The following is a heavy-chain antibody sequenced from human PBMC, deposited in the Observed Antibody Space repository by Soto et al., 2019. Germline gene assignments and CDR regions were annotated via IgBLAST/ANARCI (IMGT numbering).Heavy chain of an antibody. J-gene: IGHJ4*02. CDR2: ISGSGGST. CDR3: ASHPSKYYDFWSGYYFVWDYFDY. CDR1: GFTFSSYA. V-gene: IGHV3-23*01. D-gene: IGHD3-3*01. Sequence: PGGSLRLSCAASGFTFSSYAMSWVRQAPGKGLEWVSAISGSGGSTYYADSVKGRFTISRDNSKNTLYLQMNSLRAEDTAVYYCASHPSKYYDFWSGYYFVWDYFDYWGQGTLVTVSS.